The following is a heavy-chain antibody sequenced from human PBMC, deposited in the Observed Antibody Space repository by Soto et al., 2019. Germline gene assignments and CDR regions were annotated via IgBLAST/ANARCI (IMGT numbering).Heavy chain of an antibody. CDR1: GYTFTSYG. V-gene: IGHV1-18*01. CDR2: ISAYNGNT. J-gene: IGHJ5*02. D-gene: IGHD5-18*01. Sequence: GASVKVSCKASGYTFTSYGISWVRQAPGQGLEWMGWISAYNGNTSYAQKLQGRVAMTTDTSTSTAYMELRSLRSDDTAVYYCARASQGYSYGPNWFDPWGQGTLVTVSS. CDR3: ARASQGYSYGPNWFDP.